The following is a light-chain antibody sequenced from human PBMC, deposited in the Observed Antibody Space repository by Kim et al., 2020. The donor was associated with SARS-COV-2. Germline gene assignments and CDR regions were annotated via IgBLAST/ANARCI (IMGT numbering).Light chain of an antibody. Sequence: EVVLTQSPATLSLSPGERATLSCRASQSISSDLAWYQHKPGQAPRLLIYAASNRATGIPARFSGSGSGTDFTLTISGLEPEDFAVYYCQQRSNWPLYTFGQGTKLEIK. CDR3: QQRSNWPLYT. V-gene: IGKV3-11*01. CDR1: QSISSD. CDR2: AAS. J-gene: IGKJ2*01.